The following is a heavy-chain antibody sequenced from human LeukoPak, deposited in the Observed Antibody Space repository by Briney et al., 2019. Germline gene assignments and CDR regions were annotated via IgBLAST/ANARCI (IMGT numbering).Heavy chain of an antibody. D-gene: IGHD1-1*01. J-gene: IGHJ4*02. V-gene: IGHV3-33*01. Sequence: GRSLRLSCAASGFIFSTYGMHWVRQAPGKGLEWVAVIWYDGSKKYYADSAKGRFTTSGDNSNNALYLHMDSLRAEDTAMYYCARYNSGTMDYWGQGALVTVSS. CDR2: IWYDGSKK. CDR1: GFIFSTYG. CDR3: ARYNSGTMDY.